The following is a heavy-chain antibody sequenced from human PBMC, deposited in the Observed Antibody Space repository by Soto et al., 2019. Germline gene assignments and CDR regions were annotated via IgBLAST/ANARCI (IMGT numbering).Heavy chain of an antibody. D-gene: IGHD3-22*01. J-gene: IGHJ4*02. CDR3: ASFYDSSGYYPPPFDY. V-gene: IGHV1-69*06. Sequence: GASVKVSCKASGGTFSSYAISWVRQAPGQGLEWMGGIIPIFGTANYAQKFQGRVTITADKSTSTAYMELSSLRSEDTAVYYCASFYDSSGYYPPPFDYWGQGTLGTVS. CDR1: GGTFSSYA. CDR2: IIPIFGTA.